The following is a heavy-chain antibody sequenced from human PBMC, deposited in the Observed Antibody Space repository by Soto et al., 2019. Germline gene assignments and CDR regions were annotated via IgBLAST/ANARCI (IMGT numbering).Heavy chain of an antibody. J-gene: IGHJ6*02. Sequence: SVKVSCKASGGTFSSYAISWVRQAPGQGLEWMGGIIPIFGTANYAQKFQGRVTITADESTSTAYMELSSLRSEETAVYYCARYLRFRGIAAAGTLFYYGMDVWGQGTTVTVSS. CDR2: IIPIFGTA. CDR1: GGTFSSYA. V-gene: IGHV1-69*13. D-gene: IGHD6-13*01. CDR3: ARYLRFRGIAAAGTLFYYGMDV.